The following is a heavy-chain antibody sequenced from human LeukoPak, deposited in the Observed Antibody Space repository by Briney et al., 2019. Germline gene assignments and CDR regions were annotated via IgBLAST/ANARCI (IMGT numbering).Heavy chain of an antibody. D-gene: IGHD3-16*02. J-gene: IGHJ4*02. CDR3: ARYVWGSYPGLYYFDY. V-gene: IGHV4-59*01. CDR1: GVSISSYY. Sequence: SETLSLTCTVSGVSISSYYWSWIRQPPGKGLEWIGYIYYSGGTNYNPSLKSRVTISVDTSKNQFSLKLNSVTAADTAVYYCARYVWGSYPGLYYFDYWGQGTLVTVSS. CDR2: IYYSGGT.